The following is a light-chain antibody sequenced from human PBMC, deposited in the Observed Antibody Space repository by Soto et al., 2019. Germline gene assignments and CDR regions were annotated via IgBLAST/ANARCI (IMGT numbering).Light chain of an antibody. CDR2: KSS. Sequence: DIHMTQSPSTLSASVGDRVTITCRASQNIGNWLAWYQQKPGKVPKVLIYKSSVLQSGVPLRFSGTGYGTELKLTISSLQPDDIATYYSQLNNFYLWTFGQGTRVEIK. CDR3: QLNNFYLWT. V-gene: IGKV1-5*03. J-gene: IGKJ1*01. CDR1: QNIGNW.